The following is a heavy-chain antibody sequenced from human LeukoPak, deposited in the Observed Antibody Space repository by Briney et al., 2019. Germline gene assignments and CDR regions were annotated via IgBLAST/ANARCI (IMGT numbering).Heavy chain of an antibody. CDR1: GFTFSTYG. CDR2: ISYDGSYK. V-gene: IGHV3-30*18. CDR3: AKAASGYDYYYDY. Sequence: GGSLRLSCAASGFTFSTYGMHWVRQAPGKGLEWVAVISYDGSYKSYADSVKGRYTISRANSKNTLYLQMNSLRVEDTAVYHCAKAASGYDYYYDYWGQGTLVTVSS. J-gene: IGHJ4*02. D-gene: IGHD5-12*01.